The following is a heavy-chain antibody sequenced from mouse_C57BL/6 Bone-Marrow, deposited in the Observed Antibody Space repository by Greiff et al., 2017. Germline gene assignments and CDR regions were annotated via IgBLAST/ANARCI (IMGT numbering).Heavy chain of an antibody. CDR2: INPSSGYT. CDR3: ATYYSNYDAMDY. V-gene: IGHV1-7*01. J-gene: IGHJ4*01. CDR1: GYTFTSYW. D-gene: IGHD2-5*01. Sequence: QVQLQQSGAELAKPGASVKLSCTASGYTFTSYWMHWVKQRPGQGLEWIGYINPSSGYTKYNQKFKDKATLTADKSSSTAYMQLSSLTYEDSAVYYCATYYSNYDAMDYWGQGTSVTVSS.